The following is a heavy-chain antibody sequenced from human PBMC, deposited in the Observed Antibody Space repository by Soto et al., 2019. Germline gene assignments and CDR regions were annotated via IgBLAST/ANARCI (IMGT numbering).Heavy chain of an antibody. V-gene: IGHV3-21*01. D-gene: IGHD1-7*01. J-gene: IGHJ6*02. CDR3: ARDGQLELRPHYYYGMDV. CDR1: GFTFSSYS. CDR2: ISSSSSYI. Sequence: KSGGSLRLSCAASGFTFSSYSMNWVRQAPGKGLEWVSSISSSSSYIYYADSVKGRFTISRDNAKNSLYLQMNSLRAEDTAVYYCARDGQLELRPHYYYGMDVWGQGTTVTVSS.